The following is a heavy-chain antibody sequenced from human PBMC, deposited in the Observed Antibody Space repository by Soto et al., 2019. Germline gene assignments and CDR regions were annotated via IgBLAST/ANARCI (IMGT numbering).Heavy chain of an antibody. Sequence: GGSLRLSCAASGFTFSNAWMNWVRQAPGKGLEWVGRIKSKTGGGTTDYAAPVKGRVTISRDDSKNTLYLKMNSLKTEDTAVYYCTTTALVRSYYDSSGYEHLDYWGQGTLVTVSS. J-gene: IGHJ4*02. D-gene: IGHD3-22*01. CDR3: TTTALVRSYYDSSGYEHLDY. V-gene: IGHV3-15*01. CDR2: IKSKTGGGTT. CDR1: GFTFSNAW.